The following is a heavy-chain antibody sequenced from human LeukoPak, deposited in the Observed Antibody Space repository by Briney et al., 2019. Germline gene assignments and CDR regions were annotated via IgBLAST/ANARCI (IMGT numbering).Heavy chain of an antibody. CDR2: INHSGGT. V-gene: IGHV4-34*01. Sequence: SETLSLTCAVYGQSFSGYFWSWIRQPPGKGLEWIGEINHSGGTNYNPSLKSRATILADTSKNQFSLELTSVTAADTAVYYCARGLYFDYVWGTWSQGTLVTVSS. CDR1: GQSFSGYF. D-gene: IGHD3-16*01. CDR3: ARGLYFDYVWGT. J-gene: IGHJ4*02.